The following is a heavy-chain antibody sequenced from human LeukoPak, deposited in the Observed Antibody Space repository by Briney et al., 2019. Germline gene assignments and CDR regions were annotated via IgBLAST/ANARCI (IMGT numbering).Heavy chain of an antibody. D-gene: IGHD4-17*01. CDR3: AKDLSYGDTSYFYYYMDV. J-gene: IGHJ6*03. CDR1: GFIYSNFA. Sequence: GGSLRLSCAASGFIYSNFAMNWVRQAPGKGLEWISVISGSGGSSFYADSVKGRFIISRDNSKNTLYLQMNSLRVEDTAQYYCAKDLSYGDTSYFYYYMDVWGKGTTVTVSS. CDR2: ISGSGGSS. V-gene: IGHV3-23*01.